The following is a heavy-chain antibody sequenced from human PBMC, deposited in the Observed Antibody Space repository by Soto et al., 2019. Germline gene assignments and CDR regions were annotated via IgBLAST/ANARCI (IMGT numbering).Heavy chain of an antibody. V-gene: IGHV3-33*01. CDR1: GFTFSSYG. CDR3: AREAHFNYYYYYGMDV. CDR2: IWYDGSNK. D-gene: IGHD3-3*02. Sequence: SLRLSCAASGFTFSSYGMHWVRQAPGKGLEWVAVIWYDGSNKYYAGSVKGRFTISRDNSKNTLYLQMNSLRAEDTAVYYCAREAHFNYYYYYGMDVWGQGTTVTVSS. J-gene: IGHJ6*02.